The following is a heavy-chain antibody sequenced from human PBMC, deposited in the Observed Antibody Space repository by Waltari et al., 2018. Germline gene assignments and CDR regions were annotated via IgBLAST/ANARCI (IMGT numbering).Heavy chain of an antibody. CDR2: IYHSGST. Sequence: QVQLQESGPGLVKPSENLSLTCTVSGYSISSGYYWGWLRQPPGKGLEWIGSIYHSGSTYYNPSLKSRVTISVDTSKNQFSLKLSSVTAADTAVYYCARALYCSGGSCHRGAFDIWGQGTMVTVSS. D-gene: IGHD2-15*01. V-gene: IGHV4-38-2*02. J-gene: IGHJ3*02. CDR1: GYSISSGYY. CDR3: ARALYCSGGSCHRGAFDI.